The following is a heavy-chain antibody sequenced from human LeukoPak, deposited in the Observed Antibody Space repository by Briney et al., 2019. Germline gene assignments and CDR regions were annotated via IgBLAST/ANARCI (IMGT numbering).Heavy chain of an antibody. Sequence: ASETLSLTCTVSGASIRSGDYYWSWIRQPPGKGLEWIGYIYDSGSTYYNPSLKSRITISVDTSENRFSLKLSSVTATDTAVYYCARDCSGGSCYGAFDIWGQGTMVTVSS. CDR2: IYDSGST. J-gene: IGHJ3*02. CDR3: ARDCSGGSCYGAFDI. V-gene: IGHV4-30-4*01. CDR1: GASIRSGDYY. D-gene: IGHD2-15*01.